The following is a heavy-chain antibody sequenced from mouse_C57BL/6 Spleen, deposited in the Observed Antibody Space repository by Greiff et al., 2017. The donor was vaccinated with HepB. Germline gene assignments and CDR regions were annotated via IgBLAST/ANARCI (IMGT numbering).Heavy chain of an antibody. J-gene: IGHJ2*01. CDR3: AREGFDY. Sequence: VQLQQSGPELVKPGASVKISCKASGYAFSSSWMNWVKQRPGKGLEWIGRIYPGDGDTNYNGKFKGKATLTADKSSSTAYMQLSSLTSEDSAVYCCAREGFDYWGQGTTLTVSS. V-gene: IGHV1-82*01. CDR2: IYPGDGDT. CDR1: GYAFSSSW.